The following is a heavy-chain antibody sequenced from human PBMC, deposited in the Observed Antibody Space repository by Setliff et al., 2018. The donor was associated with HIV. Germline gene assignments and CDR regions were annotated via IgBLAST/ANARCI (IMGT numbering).Heavy chain of an antibody. CDR1: GYTFTSYD. J-gene: IGHJ4*02. V-gene: IGHV1-46*01. CDR2: INPSDGAT. Sequence: ASVKVSCKASGYTFTSYDINWVRQAPGQGLEWMGIINPSDGATTYAGNFQDRVTMTSDASTSTVYMELSSLGSEDTAIYYCAREYHVGTEGPRLANYFDFWGQGTLVTVSS. CDR3: AREYHVGTEGPRLANYFDF. D-gene: IGHD6-19*01.